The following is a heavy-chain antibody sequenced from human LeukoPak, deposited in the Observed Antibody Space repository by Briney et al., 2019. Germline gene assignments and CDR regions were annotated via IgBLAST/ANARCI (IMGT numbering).Heavy chain of an antibody. J-gene: IGHJ6*03. CDR3: ARTVSSGWTSYYMDV. D-gene: IGHD6-19*01. CDR2: SYYSEST. V-gene: IGHV4-59*01. Sequence: SETLSLTCTLSGGSISSYYGSWIRQPPGQGLEWIGYSYYSESTNYNPSLKSRVTISVDTSKNQFSLKLSSVTAADTAVYYCARTVSSGWTSYYMDVWGKGTTVTVSS. CDR1: GGSISSYY.